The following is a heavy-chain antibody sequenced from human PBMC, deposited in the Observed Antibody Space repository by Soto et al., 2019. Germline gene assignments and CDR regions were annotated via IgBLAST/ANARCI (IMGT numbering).Heavy chain of an antibody. CDR3: ARDRGSYQPFDY. CDR1: GGSIIIYY. V-gene: IGHV4-4*07. J-gene: IGHJ4*02. CDR2: IYTSGST. Sequence: PSEPLSLTCTVSGGSIIIYYWSWIRQPSGKGLEWIGRIYTSGSTNYNPSLKSRVTMSVDTSKNQFSLKLSSVTAADTAVYYCARDRGSYQPFDYWGQGDLVTVSS. D-gene: IGHD1-26*01.